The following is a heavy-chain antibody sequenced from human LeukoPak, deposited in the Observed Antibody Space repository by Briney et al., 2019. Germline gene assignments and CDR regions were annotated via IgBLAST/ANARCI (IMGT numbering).Heavy chain of an antibody. V-gene: IGHV3-11*01. CDR2: ISDSGTTI. D-gene: IGHD6-19*01. CDR3: AKVGRWLVQSGWYFDL. CDR1: GFTFSDFY. J-gene: IGHJ2*01. Sequence: PGGSLRLSCAASGFTFSDFYMSWIRQAPGKGLEWVSYISDSGTTISYADSVKGRFTISRDNAKNSLYLQLNSLRAEDTAVYYCAKVGRWLVQSGWYFDLWGRGTLVTVSS.